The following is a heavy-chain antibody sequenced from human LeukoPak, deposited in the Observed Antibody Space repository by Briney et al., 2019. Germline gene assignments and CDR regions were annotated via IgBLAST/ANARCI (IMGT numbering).Heavy chain of an antibody. V-gene: IGHV4-34*01. Sequence: SETLSLTCAVYGGSFSGYYWSWIRQPPGKGLEWIGEINHSGSTNYNPSLKSRVTISVDTSKNQFSLKLSSVTAADTAVYYCARDKLGYYYDSSGYYAWFDPWGQGTLVTVSS. D-gene: IGHD3-22*01. CDR3: ARDKLGYYYDSSGYYAWFDP. CDR1: GGSFSGYY. J-gene: IGHJ5*02. CDR2: INHSGST.